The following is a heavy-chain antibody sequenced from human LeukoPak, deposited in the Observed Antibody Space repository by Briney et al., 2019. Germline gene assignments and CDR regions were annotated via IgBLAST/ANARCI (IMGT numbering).Heavy chain of an antibody. CDR3: AKKYTTGLDP. Sequence: ETLSLICTVSGGSISSYYWSWIRQPPGKGLEWVSDINGSGGSTYYTDSVKGRFTISRDNSKNTLYLQMNSLRAEDTAIYYCAKKYTTGLDPWGQGTLVTVSS. CDR1: GGSISSYY. V-gene: IGHV3-23*01. D-gene: IGHD4-17*01. J-gene: IGHJ5*02. CDR2: INGSGGST.